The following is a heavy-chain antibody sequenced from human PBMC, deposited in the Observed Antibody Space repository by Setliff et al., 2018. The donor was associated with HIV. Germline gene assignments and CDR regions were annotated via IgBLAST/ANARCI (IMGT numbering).Heavy chain of an antibody. D-gene: IGHD1-26*01. CDR2: INVDGSAT. V-gene: IGHV3-11*04. J-gene: IGHJ5*02. Sequence: PGGSLRLSCTASSSTLRDHYITWIRQAPGKGLEWVSYINVDGSATFYADSVKGRFTISRDDSKNTLYLQMKTLRAEDTAVYYCTRDLPLIVSSGRGNRWGQGTLVTVSS. CDR1: SSTLRDHY. CDR3: TRDLPLIVSSGRGNR.